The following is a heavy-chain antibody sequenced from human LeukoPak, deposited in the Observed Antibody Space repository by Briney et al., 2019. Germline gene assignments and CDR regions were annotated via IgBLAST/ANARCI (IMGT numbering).Heavy chain of an antibody. CDR1: GFTFSSYW. CDR2: INSDGSST. J-gene: IGHJ3*02. D-gene: IGHD1-26*01. Sequence: GGSLRLSCAASGFTFSSYWMHWVRQAPGKGLLWVSRINSDGSSTSYADSVKGRFTISRDNAKNTLYLQMNSLRAEDTAVYYCARWQGDDAFDIWGQGTMVTVSS. V-gene: IGHV3-74*01. CDR3: ARWQGDDAFDI.